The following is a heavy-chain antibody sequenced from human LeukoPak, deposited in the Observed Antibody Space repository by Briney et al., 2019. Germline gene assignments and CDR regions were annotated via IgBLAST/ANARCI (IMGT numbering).Heavy chain of an antibody. V-gene: IGHV1-69*04. J-gene: IGHJ6*02. CDR2: IIPILGIA. CDR1: GGTFSSYA. D-gene: IGHD2-2*01. Sequence: SVKVSCKASGGTFSSYAISWVRQAPGQGLEWMGRIIPILGIANYAQKFQGRVTITADKSTSTAYMELSSLRSEDTAVYYCARDLVYCSSTSCWDYYYGMDVWGQETTVTVSS. CDR3: ARDLVYCSSTSCWDYYYGMDV.